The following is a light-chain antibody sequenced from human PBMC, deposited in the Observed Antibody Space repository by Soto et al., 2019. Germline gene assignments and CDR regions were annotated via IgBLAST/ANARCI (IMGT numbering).Light chain of an antibody. CDR3: ASWDDSLNGHV. Sequence: QSVLTQPPSASGTPGQRVTISCSGSSSNIGSNYVYWYQQLPGTAPKLLIYSNNERPSGVPDRISGSKSGTSASLAISGLQSEDEADYYCASWDDSLNGHVFGTGTKVTVL. J-gene: IGLJ1*01. CDR1: SSNIGSNY. CDR2: SNN. V-gene: IGLV1-44*01.